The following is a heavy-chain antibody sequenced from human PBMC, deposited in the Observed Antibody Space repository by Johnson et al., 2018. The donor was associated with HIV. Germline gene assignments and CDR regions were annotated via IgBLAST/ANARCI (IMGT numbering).Heavy chain of an antibody. CDR2: ISYDGSNK. V-gene: IGHV3-30*14. Sequence: QVQLVESGGGVVQPGRSLRLSCAASGFTFSSYAMHWVRQAPGKGLEWVAVISYDGSNKYYADSVKGRLTISRDNAKNTLYLQMNSLRAEDTAVYYCARAKYGGAFDVWGQGTMVSVSS. J-gene: IGHJ3*01. CDR3: ARAKYGGAFDV. D-gene: IGHD3-16*01. CDR1: GFTFSSYA.